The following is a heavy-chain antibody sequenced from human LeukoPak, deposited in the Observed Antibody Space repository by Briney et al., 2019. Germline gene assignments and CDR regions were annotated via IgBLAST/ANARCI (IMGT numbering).Heavy chain of an antibody. J-gene: IGHJ4*02. D-gene: IGHD6-19*01. Sequence: GGSLRLSCAASGFTFSSYAMSWVRQAPGKGLEWVSAISDSGGSTYYADSVKGRFTISRDNSKNTLYLQMNSLRAEDTAAYYCAKIAGSGWYPFDYWGQGTLVTVSS. CDR2: ISDSGGST. V-gene: IGHV3-23*01. CDR3: AKIAGSGWYPFDY. CDR1: GFTFSSYA.